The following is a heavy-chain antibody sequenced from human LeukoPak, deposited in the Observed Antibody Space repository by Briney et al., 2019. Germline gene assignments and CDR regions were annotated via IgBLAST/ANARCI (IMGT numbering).Heavy chain of an antibody. V-gene: IGHV1-69*13. CDR1: GGTFSSYA. CDR2: IIPIFGTA. Sequence: ASVKVSCKASGGTFSSYAISRVRQAPGQGLEWMGGIIPIFGTANYAQKFQGRVTITADESTSTAYMELSSLRSEDTAVYYCATDTKYSSGWSLFDYWGQGTLVTVSS. CDR3: ATDTKYSSGWSLFDY. D-gene: IGHD6-19*01. J-gene: IGHJ4*02.